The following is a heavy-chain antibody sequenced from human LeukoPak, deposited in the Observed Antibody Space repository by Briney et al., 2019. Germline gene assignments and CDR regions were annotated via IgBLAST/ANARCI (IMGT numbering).Heavy chain of an antibody. J-gene: IGHJ4*02. Sequence: KPSETLSFTCTVSGGSISSHYWSWVRQPPGKGLEWVGYIYYSGSTNYTPSLKSRVTISVDTSKNQFSLKLSSVTAADTAVYYCARYYYESSGYYVLDYWGQGTLVTVSS. V-gene: IGHV4-59*11. CDR2: IYYSGST. CDR1: GGSISSHY. D-gene: IGHD3-22*01. CDR3: ARYYYESSGYYVLDY.